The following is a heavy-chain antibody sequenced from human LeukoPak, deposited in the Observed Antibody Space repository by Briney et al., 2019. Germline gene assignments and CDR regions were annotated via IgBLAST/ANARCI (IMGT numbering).Heavy chain of an antibody. J-gene: IGHJ4*02. V-gene: IGHV3-11*01. Sequence: GGSLRLSCAASGFTFSDYYMSWIRQAPGKGLEWVSYISSSGSTIYYADSVKGRFTISRDNAKNSLYLQMNSLRAEDTAVYYCASPDSVAGHNFDYWGQGTLVTVSS. D-gene: IGHD6-19*01. CDR1: GFTFSDYY. CDR3: ASPDSVAGHNFDY. CDR2: ISSSGSTI.